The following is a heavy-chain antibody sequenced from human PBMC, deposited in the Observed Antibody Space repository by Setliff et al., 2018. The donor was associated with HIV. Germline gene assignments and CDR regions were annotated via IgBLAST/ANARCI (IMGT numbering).Heavy chain of an antibody. CDR1: GGSITSSTYY. J-gene: IGHJ4*02. D-gene: IGHD1-1*01. V-gene: IGHV4-39*07. Sequence: SETLSLTCTVSGGSITSSTYYWDWIRQPPGKGLEWIGSIFYSGSTYYNPSVKSRVTISIDTSKSQFSLRLSSVTAADTAVYYCARGPTRFYFDYWGQGTLVTVSS. CDR2: IFYSGST. CDR3: ARGPTRFYFDY.